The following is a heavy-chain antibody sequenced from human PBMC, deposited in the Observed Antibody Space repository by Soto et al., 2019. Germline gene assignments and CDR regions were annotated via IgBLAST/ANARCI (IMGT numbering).Heavy chain of an antibody. CDR2: IIPIIGII. D-gene: IGHD4-4*01. J-gene: IGHJ5*02. Sequence: SVKVSCKASGGTFSTYTITLVRQAPGQGLEWMGRIIPIIGIINYAQKFQGRVTISADKFTGTAYMELTGLRYDDTAVYYCAGDPDSHYNDSHASSYPWGQGTLVTVSS. V-gene: IGHV1-69*04. CDR1: GGTFSTYT. CDR3: AGDPDSHYNDSHASSYP.